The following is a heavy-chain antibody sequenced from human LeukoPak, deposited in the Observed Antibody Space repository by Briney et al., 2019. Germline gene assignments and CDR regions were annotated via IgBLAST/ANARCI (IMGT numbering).Heavy chain of an antibody. CDR2: IIPIFGTA. V-gene: IGHV1-69*05. Sequence: SVKVSCKASGGTFSSYAISWVRQAPGQGLEWMGGIIPIFGTANYAQKFRGRVTITTDESTSTAYMELSSLRSEDTAVYYCAREVTIFGVGLNWFDPWGQGTLVTVSS. CDR1: GGTFSSYA. D-gene: IGHD3-3*01. J-gene: IGHJ5*02. CDR3: AREVTIFGVGLNWFDP.